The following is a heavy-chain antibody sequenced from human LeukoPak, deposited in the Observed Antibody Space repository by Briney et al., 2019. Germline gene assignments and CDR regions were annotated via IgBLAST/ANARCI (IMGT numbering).Heavy chain of an antibody. CDR2: INPNSGGT. J-gene: IGHJ4*02. D-gene: IGHD2-2*01. CDR3: ARVVMEVVPAAMFDY. Sequence: ASVKVSCKASGYTFTGYYMHWVRQAPGQGLEWMGWINPNSGGTNYAQKFQGRVTMTRDTSISTAYMELSRLRSDDTAVYYCARVVMEVVPAAMFDYWGQGTLVTVSS. V-gene: IGHV1-2*02. CDR1: GYTFTGYY.